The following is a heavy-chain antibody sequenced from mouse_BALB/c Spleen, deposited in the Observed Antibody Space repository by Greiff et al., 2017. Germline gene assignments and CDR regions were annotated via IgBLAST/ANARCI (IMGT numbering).Heavy chain of an antibody. J-gene: IGHJ3*01. Sequence: VKLQESGAELVRPGVSVKISCKGSGYTFTDYAMHWVKQSHAKSLEWIGVISTYYGDASYNQKFKGKATMTVDKSSSTAYMELARLTSEDSAIYYCARDDYDMFAYWGQGTLVTVSA. CDR1: GYTFTDYA. CDR3: ARDDYDMFAY. CDR2: ISTYYGDA. V-gene: IGHV1S137*01. D-gene: IGHD2-4*01.